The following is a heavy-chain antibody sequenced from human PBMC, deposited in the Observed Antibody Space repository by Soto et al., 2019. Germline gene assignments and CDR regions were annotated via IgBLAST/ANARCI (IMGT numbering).Heavy chain of an antibody. Sequence: ASVKVSCKASGYTFTSYAIHWVRQAPGQRLEWMGWINAGNGNTKYSQKFQGRVIITRDTSAGTAYMELRSLRSEDTAVYYCATPIVAFYWGQGTLVTVSS. J-gene: IGHJ4*02. CDR2: INAGNGNT. V-gene: IGHV1-3*01. CDR3: ATPIVAFY. D-gene: IGHD5-12*01. CDR1: GYTFTSYA.